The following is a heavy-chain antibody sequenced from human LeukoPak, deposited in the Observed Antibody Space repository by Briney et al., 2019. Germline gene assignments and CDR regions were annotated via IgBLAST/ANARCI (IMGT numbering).Heavy chain of an antibody. D-gene: IGHD6-13*01. CDR2: VHLNGAT. Sequence: SGTLSLTCAVSGGSIMTTNWWSWVRQPPGKGLEWIGEVHLNGATNYNPSLESRVSMSIDTSKNQFSLKLNSVTAADTAVYYCARGGSWYGSLVYWGQGALVTVSS. V-gene: IGHV4-4*02. J-gene: IGHJ4*02. CDR1: GGSIMTTNW. CDR3: ARGGSWYGSLVY.